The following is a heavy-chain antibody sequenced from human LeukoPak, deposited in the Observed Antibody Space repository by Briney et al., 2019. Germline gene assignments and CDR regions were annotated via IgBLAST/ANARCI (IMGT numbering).Heavy chain of an antibody. J-gene: IGHJ5*02. CDR3: ARGAYTPRQEYCSSTSCYTDNWFDP. D-gene: IGHD2-2*02. CDR2: INPNSGNT. V-gene: IGHV1-8*01. CDR1: GYTFTSYD. Sequence: ASVKVSCKASGYTFTSYDINWVRQAPGQGLEWMGWINPNSGNTGYAQKFQGRVTMTRNTSTSTAYMELSSLRSEDTAVYYCARGAYTPRQEYCSSTSCYTDNWFDPWGQGTLVTVSS.